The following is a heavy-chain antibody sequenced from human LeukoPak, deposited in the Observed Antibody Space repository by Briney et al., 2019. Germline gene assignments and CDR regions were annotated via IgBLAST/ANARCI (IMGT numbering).Heavy chain of an antibody. CDR3: ARGRKFGYYYYYMDV. CDR1: GGSFSGYY. J-gene: IGHJ6*03. CDR2: INHSGST. D-gene: IGHD3-10*01. V-gene: IGHV4-34*01. Sequence: SETLSLTCAVYGGSFSGYYWSWIRQPPGKGLEWIGEINHSGSTNYNPSLKSRVTMSADTSKNQFSLKLSSVTAADTAVYYCARGRKFGYYYYYMDVWDKGTTVTISS.